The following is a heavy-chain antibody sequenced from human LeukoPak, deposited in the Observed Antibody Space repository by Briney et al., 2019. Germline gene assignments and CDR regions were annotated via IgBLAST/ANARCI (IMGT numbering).Heavy chain of an antibody. CDR1: GFTFTSYA. J-gene: IGHJ4*02. D-gene: IGHD1-26*01. CDR3: ARAPKYFSGSYPRLDY. CDR2: ISYDGSDK. Sequence: GRSLRLSCAASGFTFTSYAMYWVRQAPGKGLEWVAIISYDGSDKYYADSVKGRFSVSRDNSKNTLYLQMNSLRPEDTAVYYCARAPKYFSGSYPRLDYWGQGTLVTVSS. V-gene: IGHV3-30-3*01.